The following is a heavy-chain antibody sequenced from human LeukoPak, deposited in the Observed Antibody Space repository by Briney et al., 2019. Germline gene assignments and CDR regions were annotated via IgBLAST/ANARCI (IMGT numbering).Heavy chain of an antibody. CDR1: GFSFSSYA. CDR3: AKESYGAVVVPAAINGY. J-gene: IGHJ4*02. D-gene: IGHD2-2*01. CDR2: ISGSGGST. Sequence: PGGALRLSCAASGFSFSSYAMSWVRHAPGKGREWVSAISGSGGSTYYADSAKGRFTTSRDNSKNTLYLQMNSLRAEDTAVYYCAKESYGAVVVPAAINGYWGQGTLITVSS. V-gene: IGHV3-23*01.